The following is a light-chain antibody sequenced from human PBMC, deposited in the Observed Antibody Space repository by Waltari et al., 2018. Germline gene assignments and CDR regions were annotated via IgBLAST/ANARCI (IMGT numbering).Light chain of an antibody. J-gene: IGKJ2*01. CDR1: QSVGSSY. V-gene: IGKV3-20*01. CDR2: ASS. Sequence: CRASQSVGSSYLAWFHQKPGQAPRRLIYASSSRATAIPDRFSGSGSGTDFTLTIHRLEPEDFAVYYCQQYGSPPYTFGQGTKLEIK. CDR3: QQYGSPPYT.